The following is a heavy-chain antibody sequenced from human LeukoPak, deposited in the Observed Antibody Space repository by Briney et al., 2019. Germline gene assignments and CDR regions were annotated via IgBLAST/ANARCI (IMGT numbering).Heavy chain of an antibody. D-gene: IGHD1-1*01. CDR1: GFTFSSYD. V-gene: IGHV3-30*02. Sequence: GGPLRLSCAASGFTFSSYDMHWLRQAPGKGLEGVAFIHYDGSNKLYADSVKGRFTISRDNSKNTLYLQMNSLGAEDTAVYYCAKDGGVYNYDYWGQGTLVSVSS. CDR2: IHYDGSNK. CDR3: AKDGGVYNYDY. J-gene: IGHJ4*02.